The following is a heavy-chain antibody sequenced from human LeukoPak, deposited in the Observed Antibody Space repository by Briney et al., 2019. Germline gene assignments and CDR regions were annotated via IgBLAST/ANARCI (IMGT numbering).Heavy chain of an antibody. J-gene: IGHJ5*02. V-gene: IGHV1-2*02. CDR3: ARGYCSGGSCYPGWFDP. CDR1: GYTFTSYY. Sequence: ASVKVSCKASGYTFTSYYMHWVRQAPGQGLEWMGWINPNSGGTNYAQKFQGRVTMTRDTSISTAYMELGRLRSDDTAVYYCARGYCSGGSCYPGWFDPWGQGTLVTVSS. CDR2: INPNSGGT. D-gene: IGHD2-15*01.